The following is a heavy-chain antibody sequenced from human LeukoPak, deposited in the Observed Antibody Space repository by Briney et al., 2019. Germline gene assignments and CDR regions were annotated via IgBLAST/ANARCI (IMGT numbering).Heavy chain of an antibody. CDR2: INPNSGGT. D-gene: IGHD3-22*01. J-gene: IGHJ5*02. Sequence: ASVKVSCKASGYTFTGYCMHWVRQAPGQGLEWMGWINPNSGGTNYAQKFQGRVTMTRDTSISTAYMELSRLRSDDTAVYYCARGPYYYDSSGPNWFDPWGQGTLVTVSS. CDR3: ARGPYYYDSSGPNWFDP. V-gene: IGHV1-2*02. CDR1: GYTFTGYC.